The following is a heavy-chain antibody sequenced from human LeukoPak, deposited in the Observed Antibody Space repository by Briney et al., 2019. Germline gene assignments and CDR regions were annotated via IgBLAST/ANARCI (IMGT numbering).Heavy chain of an antibody. D-gene: IGHD1-26*01. J-gene: IGHJ5*02. CDR2: IWYDGSNK. CDR3: AKDSGSYYNPSNWFDP. CDR1: GFTFSSYG. Sequence: GGSLRLSCAASGFTFSSYGMHWVRQAPGKGLEWVAVIWYDGSNKYYADSVKGRFTISRDNSKNTLYLQMNSLRAEDTAVYYCAKDSGSYYNPSNWFDPWGQGTLVAVSS. V-gene: IGHV3-33*06.